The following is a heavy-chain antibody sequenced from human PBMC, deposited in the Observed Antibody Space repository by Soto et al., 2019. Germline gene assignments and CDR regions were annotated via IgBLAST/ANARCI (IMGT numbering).Heavy chain of an antibody. V-gene: IGHV3-33*01. D-gene: IGHD2-15*01. J-gene: IGHJ6*02. CDR3: ARIDCTGGSCRPYAYYDMDV. CDR1: GFTFNTYG. Sequence: QVQLVESGGGVVQPGRSLRLSCAASGFTFNTYGMHWVRQAPGKGLEWVAVIWYDGSKKYYADSVKGRFTISRDNSKNTMYLQMNSLRAEDTAVYHCARIDCTGGSCRPYAYYDMDVWGQGTTVTVS. CDR2: IWYDGSKK.